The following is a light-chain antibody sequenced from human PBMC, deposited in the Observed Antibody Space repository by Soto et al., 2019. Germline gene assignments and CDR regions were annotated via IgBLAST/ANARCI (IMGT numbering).Light chain of an antibody. CDR1: QSINNN. Sequence: EIVMTQSPATLSVSPGERATLSCRASQSINNNLVWYQQKPAQAPRLLIYDASTRATGIAARFSGGGSGTECTLTISSLQSEDFAVYNCQQYNEWPPLTFGGGTKVEIK. J-gene: IGKJ4*01. V-gene: IGKV3-15*01. CDR2: DAS. CDR3: QQYNEWPPLT.